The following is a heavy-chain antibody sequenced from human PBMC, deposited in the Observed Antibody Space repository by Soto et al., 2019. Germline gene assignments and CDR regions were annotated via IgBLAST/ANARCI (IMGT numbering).Heavy chain of an antibody. CDR3: ASRAVVVPAAKVYYYYGMDV. Sequence: QVQLVQSGAEVKKPGSSVKVSCKASGGTFSSYAISWVRQAPGQGLEWMGGIIPIFGTANYAQKFQGRVTITADKSTSTAYMELSSLTSEDTAVYYCASRAVVVPAAKVYYYYGMDVWGQGTTVTVSS. CDR2: IIPIFGTA. V-gene: IGHV1-69*06. D-gene: IGHD2-2*01. CDR1: GGTFSSYA. J-gene: IGHJ6*02.